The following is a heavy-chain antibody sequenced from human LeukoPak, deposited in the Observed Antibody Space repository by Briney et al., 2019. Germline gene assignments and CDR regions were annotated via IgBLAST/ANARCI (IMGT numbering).Heavy chain of an antibody. V-gene: IGHV4-59*01. D-gene: IGHD1-20*01. CDR2: IYYSGST. CDR1: GGSISSYY. Sequence: SETLSLTCTVSGGSISSYYWSWIRQPPGKGLEWIGYIYYSGSTNYNPSLKSRITISLDTSKNQFSLKLSSVTAADTAVYYCAREEITGTLDYWGQGTLVTVSS. J-gene: IGHJ4*02. CDR3: AREEITGTLDY.